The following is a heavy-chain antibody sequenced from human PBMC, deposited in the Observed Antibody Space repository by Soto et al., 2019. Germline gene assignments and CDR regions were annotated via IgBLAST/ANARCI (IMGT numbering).Heavy chain of an antibody. CDR3: ARLSSGWYYFDC. CDR1: GGSISNSNW. V-gene: IGHV4-4*02. CDR2: IYHSGTT. D-gene: IGHD6-19*01. Sequence: QVQLQESGPGLVKPSGTLSLSCAVSGGSISNSNWWSWVRQPPGKGLEWIGEIYHSGTTTYNPSLKSRVHLSVDKSKNQFSLRLSSVTAADTAVYYCARLSSGWYYFDCWGQGTLVTVSS. J-gene: IGHJ4*02.